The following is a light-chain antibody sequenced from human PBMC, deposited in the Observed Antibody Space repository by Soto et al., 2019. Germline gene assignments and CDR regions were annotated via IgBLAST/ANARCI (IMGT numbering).Light chain of an antibody. CDR2: DAS. CDR1: QSIRRW. CDR3: KQVYICGR. V-gene: IGKV1-5*01. J-gene: IGKJ1*01. Sequence: DIQMTQSPSTLSASVGDRVTITSGASQSIRRWPAWYQQKPGKARTLLIVDASGLEAGVTARVSGGGSGTEFTLSINRLQKDDFGTFYCKQVYICGRLGQGTKV.